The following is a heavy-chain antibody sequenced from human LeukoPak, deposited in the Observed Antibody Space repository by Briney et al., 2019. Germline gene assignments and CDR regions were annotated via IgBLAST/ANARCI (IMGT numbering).Heavy chain of an antibody. V-gene: IGHV1-18*01. CDR2: ISAYNGNT. CDR3: ARDSTRAVAGPPYYYYYGMDV. CDR1: GYTFTSYG. D-gene: IGHD6-19*01. J-gene: IGHJ6*02. Sequence: ASVKVSCKASGYTFTSYGISWVRQAPGQGLEWMGWISAYNGNTNYAQKLQGRVTMTTDTSTSTAYMELRSLKSDDTAVYCCARDSTRAVAGPPYYYYYGMDVWGQGTTVAVSS.